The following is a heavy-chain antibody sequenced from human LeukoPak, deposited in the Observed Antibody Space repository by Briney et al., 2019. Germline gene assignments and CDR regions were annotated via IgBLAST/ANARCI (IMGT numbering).Heavy chain of an antibody. J-gene: IGHJ4*02. CDR1: GFTVSSNY. Sequence: GGSLRLSCAASGFTVSSNYMSWVRQAPGRGLEWVSVIYSGGSTYYADSMKGRFTISRDNSKNTLYLQMNSLRAEDTAVYYCARGYCSGTSCHTSYWGQGTLVTV. D-gene: IGHD2-2*01. V-gene: IGHV3-66*01. CDR2: IYSGGST. CDR3: ARGYCSGTSCHTSY.